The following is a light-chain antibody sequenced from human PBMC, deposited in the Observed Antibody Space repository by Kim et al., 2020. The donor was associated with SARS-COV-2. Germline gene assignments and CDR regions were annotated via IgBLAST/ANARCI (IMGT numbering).Light chain of an antibody. J-gene: IGLJ2*01. CDR1: SSDIGAYNY. Sequence: GQSTTNSCTGTSSDIGAYNYVSWYQQHPGKAPKLMIYDVSDRPSGVSNRFSGSKSGNTASLTISGLQAEDEAHYYCISYTTSSTLVFGGGTKLTVL. V-gene: IGLV2-14*03. CDR3: ISYTTSSTLV. CDR2: DVS.